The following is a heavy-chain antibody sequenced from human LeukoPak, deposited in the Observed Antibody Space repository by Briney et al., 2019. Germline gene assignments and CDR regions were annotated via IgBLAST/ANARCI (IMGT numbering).Heavy chain of an antibody. Sequence: GGSLRLSCAASGFTFSSYEMNWVRQAPGKGLEWVSYISSSGSTIYYADSVKGRFTISRDNSKNTLYLQMNSLRAEDTAVYYCARDGGYCSSTSRRDYRGQGTLVTVSS. CDR1: GFTFSSYE. CDR3: ARDGGYCSSTSRRDY. CDR2: ISSSGSTI. J-gene: IGHJ4*02. V-gene: IGHV3-48*03. D-gene: IGHD2-2*01.